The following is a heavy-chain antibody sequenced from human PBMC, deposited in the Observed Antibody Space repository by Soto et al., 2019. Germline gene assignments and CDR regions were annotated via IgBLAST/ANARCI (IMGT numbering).Heavy chain of an antibody. CDR1: DGSISSTTYY. Sequence: QLQLRESGPRLVKPSETLSLTCTVSDGSISSTTYYWGWIRQPPGKGLEWIGSISYSGRPYYNPSLKSRVTISVDTSENHFSLKLSSVTAAETAVYFCARHDSGVDGEVRYWGQGTLVTVSS. CDR3: ARHDSGVDGEVRY. CDR2: ISYSGRP. V-gene: IGHV4-39*01. J-gene: IGHJ4*02. D-gene: IGHD4-17*01.